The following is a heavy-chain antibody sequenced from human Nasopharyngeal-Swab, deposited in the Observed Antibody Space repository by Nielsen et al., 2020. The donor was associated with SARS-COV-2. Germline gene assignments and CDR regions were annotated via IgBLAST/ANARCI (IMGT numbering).Heavy chain of an antibody. CDR3: ARRAVSPEFYFDY. D-gene: IGHD4-11*01. J-gene: IGHJ4*02. Sequence: PGKGLEWIGNIDDSGTTFYSPSLKTRVTLSVDTSQNQFSLNLISVTAADTAVYYCARRAVSPEFYFDYWGQGALVTVSS. V-gene: IGHV4-39*01. CDR2: IDDSGTT.